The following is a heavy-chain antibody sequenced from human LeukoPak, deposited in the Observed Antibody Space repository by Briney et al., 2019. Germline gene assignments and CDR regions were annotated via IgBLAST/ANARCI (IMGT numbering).Heavy chain of an antibody. D-gene: IGHD2-2*01. Sequence: GGSLRLSCAASGFTFSSYDMHWVRQAPGRGLEWVAFLRYDGSYKYEYSVKGRFTISRDSSKNTLYLQMHNLRREDAAVYYCAKGGMKYQVPHIDYWGQGTLVTVSS. CDR2: LRYDGSYK. J-gene: IGHJ4*02. CDR3: AKGGMKYQVPHIDY. CDR1: GFTFSSYD. V-gene: IGHV3-30*02.